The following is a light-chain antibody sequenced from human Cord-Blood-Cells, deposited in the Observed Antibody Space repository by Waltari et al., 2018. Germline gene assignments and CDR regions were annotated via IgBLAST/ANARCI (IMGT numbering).Light chain of an antibody. CDR3: SSYTSSSTFDWV. CDR2: DVS. Sequence: QSALTQPASVSGSPGQSITISCTGTSSDVGGYNYVSWYQQHPGKAPKLMIYDVSKRPSGVSNPFSGSKSGNTASLTISGLQAEDEADYYCSSYTSSSTFDWVFGGGTKLTVL. V-gene: IGLV2-14*01. CDR1: SSDVGGYNY. J-gene: IGLJ3*02.